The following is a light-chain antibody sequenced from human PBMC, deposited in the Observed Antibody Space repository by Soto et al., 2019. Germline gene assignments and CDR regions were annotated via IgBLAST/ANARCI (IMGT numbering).Light chain of an antibody. CDR1: KNDIGVYDF. J-gene: IGLJ1*01. Sequence: QSVLTQPPSASGSPGQSVTISCTGTKNDIGVYDFVSWYQHHPGKAPRLMIYEVTNRPSGVSNRFSGSKSGNTASLTISGLQAEDEADYYCSSYTSSSTLVFGTGTKGTVL. CDR3: SSYTSSSTLV. CDR2: EVT. V-gene: IGLV2-14*01.